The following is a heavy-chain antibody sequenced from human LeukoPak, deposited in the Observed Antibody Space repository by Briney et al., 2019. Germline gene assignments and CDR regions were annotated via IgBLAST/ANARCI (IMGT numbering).Heavy chain of an antibody. CDR1: GFTLSNYW. Sequence: GGSLRLSCAASGFTLSNYWMTWVRQAPGKGLEWVANIKQDGSEKYYVASVKGRFTISRDNAKNSLYLQMNSLRVEDTAVYYCASPEWLPDSIDIWGQGTMVTVSS. V-gene: IGHV3-7*01. J-gene: IGHJ3*02. D-gene: IGHD3-3*01. CDR3: ASPEWLPDSIDI. CDR2: IKQDGSEK.